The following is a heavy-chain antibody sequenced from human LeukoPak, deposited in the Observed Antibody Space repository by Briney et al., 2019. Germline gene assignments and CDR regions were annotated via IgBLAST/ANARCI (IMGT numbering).Heavy chain of an antibody. D-gene: IGHD5-18*01. CDR1: GFTVSSNY. Sequence: GGSLRLSCAASGFTVSSNYMSWVRQAPGKGLEWVSVIYSGDNTYYADSVKGRFTITRDNSNNTLYLQMNSLRAEDTAVYYCARDKWVTWGQGTLVTVSS. CDR2: IYSGDNT. J-gene: IGHJ4*02. V-gene: IGHV3-66*01. CDR3: ARDKWVT.